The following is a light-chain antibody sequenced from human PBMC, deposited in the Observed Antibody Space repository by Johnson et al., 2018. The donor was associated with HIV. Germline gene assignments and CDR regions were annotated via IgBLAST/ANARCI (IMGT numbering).Light chain of an antibody. Sequence: QSVLTQPPSVSAAPGQKVTISCSGSSSNIGNNYVSWYQQLPGTAPKLLIYDNNKRPSGIPDRFSGSKSGTSATLGITGLQTGDEADYYCGTWYSGLSGGLYLFGTGTRVTVL. V-gene: IGLV1-51*01. CDR2: DNN. J-gene: IGLJ1*01. CDR1: SSNIGNNY. CDR3: GTWYSGLSGGLYL.